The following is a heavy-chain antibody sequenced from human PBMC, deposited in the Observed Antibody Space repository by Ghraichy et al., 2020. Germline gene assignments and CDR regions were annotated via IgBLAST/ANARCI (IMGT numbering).Heavy chain of an antibody. CDR2: ISGSGGDT. CDR3: AKDRYTPEQWHPLDY. D-gene: IGHD3-16*02. CDR1: GVPFNTYS. Sequence: GGSLRLSCVVSGVPFNTYSMSWVRQAPGKGLEWVSSISGSGGDTYYADSVKGRFTISRDNSKNTLYLQMNSLRAEDTAVFYCAKDRYTPEQWHPLDYWGQGTLVTVSS. J-gene: IGHJ4*02. V-gene: IGHV3-23*01.